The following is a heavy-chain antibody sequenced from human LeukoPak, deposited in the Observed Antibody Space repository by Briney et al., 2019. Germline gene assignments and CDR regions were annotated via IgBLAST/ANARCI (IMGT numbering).Heavy chain of an antibody. CDR3: AKDKWSSGWYGWFDP. V-gene: IGHV3-23*01. D-gene: IGHD6-19*01. CDR2: ISGSGANT. CDR1: EFTSNNYA. J-gene: IGHJ5*02. Sequence: GGSLRLSCAASEFTSNNYAMTWVRQAPGKGLEWVSGISGSGANTYYADSVKGRFTISRDNSRNTLYLEMNSLRADDTAVYYCAKDKWSSGWYGWFDPWGQGALVTVSS.